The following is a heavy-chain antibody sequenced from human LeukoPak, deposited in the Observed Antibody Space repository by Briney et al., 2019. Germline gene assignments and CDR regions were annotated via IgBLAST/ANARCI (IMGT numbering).Heavy chain of an antibody. J-gene: IGHJ6*02. V-gene: IGHV4-34*01. CDR2: INHSGST. CDR3: ARGGTGGYYRYYYYYYGMDV. D-gene: IGHD3-3*01. Sequence: SETLSLTRAVYGGSFSGYYWSWIRQPPGKGLEWIGEINHSGSTNYNPSLRSRVTISVDTSKNQFSLKLSSVTAADTAVYYCARGGTGGYYRYYYYYYGMDVWGQGTTVTVSS. CDR1: GGSFSGYY.